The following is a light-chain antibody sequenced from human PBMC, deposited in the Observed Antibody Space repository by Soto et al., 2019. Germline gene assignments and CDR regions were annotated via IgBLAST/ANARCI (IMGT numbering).Light chain of an antibody. CDR2: WAS. CDR1: HIVLSSSKNKNS. J-gene: IGKJ1*01. CDR3: QQLHTAPTT. Sequence: DLVMTQSPDSLSVSLDERATIKCKSMHIVLSSSKNKNSLAWYQQKPGQPPKLLIYWASTRESGVPDRFTGSGSGTDFSLTISSLQAEDVAVYYCQQLHTAPTTFGQGTKVDIK. V-gene: IGKV4-1*01.